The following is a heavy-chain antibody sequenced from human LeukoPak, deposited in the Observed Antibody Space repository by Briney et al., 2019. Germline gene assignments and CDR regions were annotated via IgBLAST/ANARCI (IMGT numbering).Heavy chain of an antibody. CDR1: GFNFSSYA. CDR2: IRYDASTK. CDR3: AKGGRDGLYYFDY. J-gene: IGHJ4*02. D-gene: IGHD5-24*01. V-gene: IGHV3-30*02. Sequence: GGSLRLSCAASGFNFSSYAMHWVRQAPGKGLEWVALIRYDASTKFYADSVKGRFTISRDNSKNTPNLQMNSLRAEDTAVYYCAKGGRDGLYYFDYWGQETLVTVSS.